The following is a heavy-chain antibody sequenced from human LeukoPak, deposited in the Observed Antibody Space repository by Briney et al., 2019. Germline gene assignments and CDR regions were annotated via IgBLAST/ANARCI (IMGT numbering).Heavy chain of an antibody. D-gene: IGHD5-18*01. J-gene: IGHJ4*02. CDR3: ARRASTERGHSYGLDY. CDR2: ISFSGTYI. V-gene: IGHV3-21*01. CDR1: GFSFSSYS. Sequence: GGSLRLSCAASGFSFSSYSMNWVREAPGKGLEWVSSISFSGTYIYYADSLKGRITISRDNARRSLFLQMNSLRAEDTAVYYCARRASTERGHSYGLDYWGQGTLVTVSS.